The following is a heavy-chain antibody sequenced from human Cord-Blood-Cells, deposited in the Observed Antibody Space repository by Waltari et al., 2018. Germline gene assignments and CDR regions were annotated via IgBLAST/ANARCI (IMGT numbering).Heavy chain of an antibody. CDR1: GFTFSSYW. D-gene: IGHD6-13*01. CDR3: ARESLSWSFDY. Sequence: EVQLVESGGGLVQPGGSLGLSCDASGFTFSSYWMSWVRQASGKGLEWVANIKQDGSEKYYVDSVKGRFTISRDNAKNSLYLQMNSLRAEDTAVYYCARESLSWSFDYWGQGTLVTVSS. CDR2: IKQDGSEK. J-gene: IGHJ4*02. V-gene: IGHV3-7*01.